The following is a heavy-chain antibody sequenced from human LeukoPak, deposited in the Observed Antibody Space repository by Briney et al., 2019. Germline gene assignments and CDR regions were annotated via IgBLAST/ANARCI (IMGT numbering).Heavy chain of an antibody. J-gene: IGHJ4*02. V-gene: IGHV1-69*04. CDR1: GHTFRSYA. CDR3: ARDTVTTGINY. D-gene: IGHD4-17*01. Sequence: SEKLLCKASGHTFRSYAISWVRHPSRQGLGWMGRIIPILGIANYAQKFQGRVTITADKSTSTAYMELSSLRSEDTAVYYCARDTVTTGINYWGQGTLVTVSS. CDR2: IIPILGIA.